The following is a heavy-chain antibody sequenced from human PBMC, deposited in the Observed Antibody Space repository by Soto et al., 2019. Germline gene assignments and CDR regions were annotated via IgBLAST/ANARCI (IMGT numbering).Heavy chain of an antibody. J-gene: IGHJ6*03. CDR2: ISGSGGST. Sequence: GGSLRLSCAASGFTFSSYAMSWVRQAPGKGLEWVSAISGSGGSTYYADSVKGRFTISRDNSKNTLYLQMNSLRAEDTAVYYCAKDAAMVRGVIITAYYYYYMDVWGKGTTVTAP. V-gene: IGHV3-23*01. CDR1: GFTFSSYA. D-gene: IGHD3-10*01. CDR3: AKDAAMVRGVIITAYYYYYMDV.